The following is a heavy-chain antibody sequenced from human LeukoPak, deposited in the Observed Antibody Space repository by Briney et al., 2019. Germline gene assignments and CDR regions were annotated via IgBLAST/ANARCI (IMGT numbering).Heavy chain of an antibody. V-gene: IGHV4-4*07. Sequence: SETLSLTCTVSGGSISSCYWSWIRQPAGKGLEWIGRIYTSVSTNYNPSLKSRVTMSVDTSKNQFSLKLSSVTAADTAVYYCARDKVQVVPAAPREYYYYYYMDVWGKGTTVTVSS. D-gene: IGHD2-2*01. CDR2: IYTSVST. J-gene: IGHJ6*03. CDR1: GGSISSCY. CDR3: ARDKVQVVPAAPREYYYYYYMDV.